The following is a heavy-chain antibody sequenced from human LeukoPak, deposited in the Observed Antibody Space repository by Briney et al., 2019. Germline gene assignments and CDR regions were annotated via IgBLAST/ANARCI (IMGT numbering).Heavy chain of an antibody. Sequence: PGGSLRLSCATSGFTFGDYEMNWVRQAPGKGLEWLSYITSTGRVVYYIDSVKGRFTTSRDNDKSSLFLQINSLRAEDTAIYYCERGGGISAALHFDVWGRGALVTVSS. CDR2: ITSTGRVV. V-gene: IGHV3-48*03. CDR3: ERGGGISAALHFDV. J-gene: IGHJ4*02. CDR1: GFTFGDYE. D-gene: IGHD3-16*01.